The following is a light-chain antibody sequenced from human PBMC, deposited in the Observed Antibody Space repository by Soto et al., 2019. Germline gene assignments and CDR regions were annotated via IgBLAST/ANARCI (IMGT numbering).Light chain of an antibody. CDR3: QHYNSYSEA. CDR1: QSVGNF. J-gene: IGKJ1*01. Sequence: DIQMTQSPSSLSASVGDRVTITYRASQSVGNFLNWYQPKPGLPPKYLIYAASNLQSGVPSRFSGSGSGTEFTLTISSLQPDDFATYYCQHYNSYSEAFGQGTKVDIK. V-gene: IGKV1-16*01. CDR2: AAS.